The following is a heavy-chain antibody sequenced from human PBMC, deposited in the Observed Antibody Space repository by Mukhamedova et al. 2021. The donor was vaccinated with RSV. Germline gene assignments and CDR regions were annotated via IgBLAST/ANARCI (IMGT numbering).Heavy chain of an antibody. CDR2: ISSSGSTI. V-gene: IGHV3-48*03. Sequence: QAPGKGLEWVSYISSSGSTIYYADSVKGRFTISRDNAKNSLYLQMNSLRAEDTAVYYCARDYGSGSSYYYGMDVWGQGTTVTVSS. CDR3: ARDYGSGSSYYYGMDV. J-gene: IGHJ6*02. D-gene: IGHD3-10*01.